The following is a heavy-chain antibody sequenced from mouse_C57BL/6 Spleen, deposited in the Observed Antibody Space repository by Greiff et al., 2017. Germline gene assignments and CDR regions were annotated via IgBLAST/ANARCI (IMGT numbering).Heavy chain of an antibody. CDR2: IRNKANGYTT. D-gene: IGHD1-1*01. CDR1: GFTFTDYY. CDR3: ARSSLITTVVAPPWFAY. J-gene: IGHJ3*01. Sequence: EVMLVASGGGLVQPGGSLSLSCAASGFTFTDYYMSWVRQPPGKALEWLGFIRNKANGYTTEYSASVKGRFTISRDNSQSILYLQMNALRAEDSATYYCARSSLITTVVAPPWFAYWGQGTLVTVSA. V-gene: IGHV7-3*01.